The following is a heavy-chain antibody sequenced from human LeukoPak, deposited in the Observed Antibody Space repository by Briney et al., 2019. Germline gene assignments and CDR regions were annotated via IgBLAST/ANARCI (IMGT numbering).Heavy chain of an antibody. D-gene: IGHD2-2*01. CDR1: GFTFDDYG. J-gene: IGHJ5*02. CDR3: ARDLGYCSSTSCLNWFDP. CDR2: INWNGGST. Sequence: PGGSLRLSCAASGFTFDDYGMSWVRQAPGKGLEWVSGINWNGGSTGYADSVKGRFTISRDNAKNSLYLQMNSLRAEDTALYYCARDLGYCSSTSCLNWFDPWGQGTLATVSS. V-gene: IGHV3-20*04.